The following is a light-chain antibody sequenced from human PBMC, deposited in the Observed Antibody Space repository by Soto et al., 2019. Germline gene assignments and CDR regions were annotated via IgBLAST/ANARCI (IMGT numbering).Light chain of an antibody. CDR2: WAS. CDR3: HQYYSTPPFT. Sequence: DIVMTQSPDSLAVSLGERATINCKSSQSVLYSSNNKNYLAWYQQKPGQPPKLLIYWASTRESGVADRFSGSGSGTDFTLTISSLQAEDVAVYYCHQYYSTPPFTFGPGTKVDIK. V-gene: IGKV4-1*01. CDR1: QSVLYSSNNKNY. J-gene: IGKJ3*01.